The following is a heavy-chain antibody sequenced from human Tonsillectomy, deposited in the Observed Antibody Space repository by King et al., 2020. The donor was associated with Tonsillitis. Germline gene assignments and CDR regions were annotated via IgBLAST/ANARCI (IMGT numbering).Heavy chain of an antibody. D-gene: IGHD6-13*01. V-gene: IGHV4-4*07. Sequence: VQLQESGPGLVKPSETLSLTCTVSGGSISSHYWSWIRQPAGKGLEWIGRIYTSGSTNYNPSLKSRVTMSVDTSKNQFSLKLTPVTAEDTAVYYCAARGAAAALDPWGQGTLVTVSS. J-gene: IGHJ5*02. CDR1: GGSISSHY. CDR3: AARGAAAALDP. CDR2: IYTSGST.